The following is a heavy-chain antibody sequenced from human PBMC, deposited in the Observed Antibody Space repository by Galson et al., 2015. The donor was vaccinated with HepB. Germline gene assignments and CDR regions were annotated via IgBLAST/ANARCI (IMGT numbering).Heavy chain of an antibody. CDR3: AKVGWFDP. J-gene: IGHJ5*02. Sequence: SLRLSCAASGFTFSSYGMHWVRQAPGKGLEWVAVISYDGSNKYYADSVKGRFTISRDNSKNTLYLQMNSLRAEDTAVYYCAKVGWFDPWGQGTLVTVSA. V-gene: IGHV3-30*18. CDR2: ISYDGSNK. CDR1: GFTFSSYG.